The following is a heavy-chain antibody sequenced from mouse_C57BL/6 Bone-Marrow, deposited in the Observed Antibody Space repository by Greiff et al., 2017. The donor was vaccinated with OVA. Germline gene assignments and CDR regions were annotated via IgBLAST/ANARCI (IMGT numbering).Heavy chain of an antibody. CDR2: INPNNGGT. V-gene: IGHV1-26*01. D-gene: IGHD1-1*01. J-gene: IGHJ1*03. CDR3: ARPLDYYGSSYWYFDV. Sequence: EVQLQQSGPELVKPGASVKLSCKASGYTFTDYYMNWVQQSHGKSLEWIGDINPNNGGTCYNQTFKGKATLTVDKSSSTAYLELRSLTSEDSAVYYCARPLDYYGSSYWYFDVWGTGTTVTVSS. CDR1: GYTFTDYY.